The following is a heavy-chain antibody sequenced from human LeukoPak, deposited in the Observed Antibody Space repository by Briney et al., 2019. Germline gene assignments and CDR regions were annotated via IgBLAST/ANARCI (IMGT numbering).Heavy chain of an antibody. CDR1: GGSFSGYY. CDR2: INHSGST. CDR3: ARGRRQRASFSPPPAGAFDI. V-gene: IGHV4-34*01. J-gene: IGHJ3*02. Sequence: SETLSLTCAVYGGSFSGYYWSWIRQPPGKGLEWIGEINHSGSTNYNPSLKSRVTISVDTSKNQFSLKLSSVTAADTAVYYCARGRRQRASFSPPPAGAFDIWGQGTMVTVSS. D-gene: IGHD3-3*02.